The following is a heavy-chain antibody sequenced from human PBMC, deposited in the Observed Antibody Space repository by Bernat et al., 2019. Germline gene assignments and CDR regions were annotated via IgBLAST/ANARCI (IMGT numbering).Heavy chain of an antibody. V-gene: IGHV3-74*01. CDR2: INSDGSNT. D-gene: IGHD2-2*01. Sequence: EVQLVESGGGLVWPGGSLRLSCAASGFTFSSHWMHWVRQAPGKGLVWVSRINSDGSNTNYADSVKGRFTISRDNAKNTLYLQMNSLRADDTAIYYCASHVSAGFDYWGQGTLVTVSS. CDR1: GFTFSSHW. CDR3: ASHVSAGFDY. J-gene: IGHJ4*02.